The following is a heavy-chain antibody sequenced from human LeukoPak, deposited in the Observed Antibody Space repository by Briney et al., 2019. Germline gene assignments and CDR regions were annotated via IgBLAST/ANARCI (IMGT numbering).Heavy chain of an antibody. CDR3: ARDRSSSWYRDWFDA. D-gene: IGHD6-13*01. V-gene: IGHV4-4*07. CDR1: GGSISSYY. J-gene: IGHJ5*02. CDR2: IYPSGSA. Sequence: SETLSLTCTVSGGSISSYYSSWVRQPAGKGLEWIGRIYPSGSANYNPSLQSRVTMPVDTSKNQFSLKLNSVTAADTAVYYCARDRSSSWYRDWFDAWGQGTLVTVSS.